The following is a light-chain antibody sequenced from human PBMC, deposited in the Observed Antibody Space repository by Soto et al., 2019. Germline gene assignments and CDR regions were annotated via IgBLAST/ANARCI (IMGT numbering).Light chain of an antibody. CDR2: GAS. CDR3: QQHGSSPIT. Sequence: VMTQSPDTLSVSPGERATLSCRASETVRSNLAWYQQKPGQTPRLLIYGASSRATGIPDRFSGSGSGTDFTLTISRLEPEDFAVYYCQQHGSSPITFGQGTRLEIK. V-gene: IGKV3-20*01. J-gene: IGKJ5*01. CDR1: ETVRSN.